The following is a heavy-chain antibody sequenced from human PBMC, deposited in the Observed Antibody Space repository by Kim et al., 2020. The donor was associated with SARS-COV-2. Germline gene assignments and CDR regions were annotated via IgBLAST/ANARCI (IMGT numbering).Heavy chain of an antibody. J-gene: IGHJ4*02. V-gene: IGHV3-11*01. CDR1: GFTFSDYY. D-gene: IGHD2-21*01. CDR3: ARVVVVAHGFDY. CDR2: ISSGGTI. Sequence: GGSLRLSCAASGFTFSDYYMSWIRQAPGKGLEWVSYISSGGTIYYADSVKGRFTISWDNAKNSAHLQMNSLRADDTAVYYCARVVVVAHGFDYWGQGSLVTVSS.